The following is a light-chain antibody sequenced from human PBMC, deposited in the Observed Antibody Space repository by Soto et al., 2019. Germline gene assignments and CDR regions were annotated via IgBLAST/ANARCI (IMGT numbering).Light chain of an antibody. CDR3: QQCNMYPWK. CDR2: KAS. CDR1: QTISSW. V-gene: IGKV1-5*03. Sequence: DIQMTQSPSTLSGSVGDRVTITCRASQTISSWLAWYQQKPGKAPKLLIYKASTLKSGVPSRFSGSGSGTEFTLSITSLQPDDFATYYCQQCNMYPWKFGQGTKVDIK. J-gene: IGKJ1*01.